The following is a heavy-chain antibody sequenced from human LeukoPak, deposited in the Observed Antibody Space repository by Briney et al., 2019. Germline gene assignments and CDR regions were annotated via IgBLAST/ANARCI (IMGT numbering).Heavy chain of an antibody. D-gene: IGHD3-22*01. V-gene: IGHV3-21*01. CDR2: ISSSSTYI. CDR1: GFGFSSYS. CDR3: ARADSSGYYLLDY. J-gene: IGHJ4*02. Sequence: GGSLRLSCAASGFGFSSYSMNWVRQAPGKGLEWVSSISSSSTYIYYADSVKGRFTISRDNAKNSLYLQMNSLRAEDTAVYYCARADSSGYYLLDYWGQGTLVTVSS.